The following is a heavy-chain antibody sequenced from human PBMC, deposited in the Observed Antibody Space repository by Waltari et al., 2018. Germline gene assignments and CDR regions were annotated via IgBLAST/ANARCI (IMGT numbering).Heavy chain of an antibody. Sequence: QVQLVESGGGVVQPGRSLRLSCAASGFTFSSYGMHWVRRAPGKGLEWVAVIWYDGSNKYYADSVKGRFTISRDNSKNTLYLQMNSLRAEDTAVYYCARDLLPVRGVIGYWGQGTLVTVSS. CDR1: GFTFSSYG. CDR3: ARDLLPVRGVIGY. J-gene: IGHJ4*02. D-gene: IGHD3-10*01. CDR2: IWYDGSNK. V-gene: IGHV3-33*01.